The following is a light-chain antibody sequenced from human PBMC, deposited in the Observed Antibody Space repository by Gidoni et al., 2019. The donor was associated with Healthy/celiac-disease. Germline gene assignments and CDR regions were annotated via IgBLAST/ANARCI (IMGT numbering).Light chain of an antibody. Sequence: DLQMAQSPSTLSASVGDRVTIPCRASQSIRSWLAWYQQKPGKAPKLLIYKASSLESGVPSRFSGSGSGTEFTLTISSLQPDDFATYYCQQYNSYPWTFGQGTKVEIK. CDR2: KAS. V-gene: IGKV1-5*03. J-gene: IGKJ1*01. CDR1: QSIRSW. CDR3: QQYNSYPWT.